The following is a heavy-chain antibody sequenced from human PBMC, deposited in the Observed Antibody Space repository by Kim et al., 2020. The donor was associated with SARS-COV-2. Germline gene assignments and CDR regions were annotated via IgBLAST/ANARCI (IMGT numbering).Heavy chain of an antibody. V-gene: IGHV3-23*01. CDR3: AKDGHCSGGSCYVSYFDY. D-gene: IGHD2-15*01. Sequence: KGRFTISRDNSKNTLYLQMNSLRAEDTAVYYCAKDGHCSGGSCYVSYFDYWGQGTLVTVSS. J-gene: IGHJ4*02.